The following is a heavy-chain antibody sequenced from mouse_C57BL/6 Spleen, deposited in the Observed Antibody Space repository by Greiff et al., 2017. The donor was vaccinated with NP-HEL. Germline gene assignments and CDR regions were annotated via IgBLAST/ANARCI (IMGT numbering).Heavy chain of an antibody. V-gene: IGHV3-6*01. CDR3: ARAFYYGSSYAMDY. J-gene: IGHJ4*01. Sequence: DVKLQESGPGLVKPSQSLSLTCSVTGYSITSGYYWNWIRQFPGNKLEWMGYISYDGSNNYNPSLKNRISITRDTSKNQFFLKLNSVTTEDTATYYCARAFYYGSSYAMDYWGQGTSVTVSS. CDR2: ISYDGSN. CDR1: GYSITSGYY. D-gene: IGHD1-1*01.